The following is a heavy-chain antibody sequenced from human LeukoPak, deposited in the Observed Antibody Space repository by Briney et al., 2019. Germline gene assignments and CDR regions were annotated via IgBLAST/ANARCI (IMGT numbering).Heavy chain of an antibody. D-gene: IGHD5-24*01. V-gene: IGHV6-1*01. CDR3: ARGGQGDGYSADEAFDF. CDR2: TYYRSKWYN. Sequence: SQNLSLTCAISGDSVSGNSTAYDWIRQSPSRGFEWLGRTYYRSKWYNDYAESVKSRITVNPDTSKNQLSLQLHSVTAEDTALYYCARGGQGDGYSADEAFDFWGQGTMVTVSS. J-gene: IGHJ3*01. CDR1: GDSVSGNSTA.